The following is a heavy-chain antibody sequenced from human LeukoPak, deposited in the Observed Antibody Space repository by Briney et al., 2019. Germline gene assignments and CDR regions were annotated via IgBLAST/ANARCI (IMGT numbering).Heavy chain of an antibody. CDR3: ARQVVVVAATPRWFDP. J-gene: IGHJ5*02. V-gene: IGHV4-39*01. CDR2: IYYSGST. Sequence: WATLSLSCTVAGRSISSSSYWCGWARQPRGEWLAWIGSIYYSGSTYYHPSLKSRVTISVDTSKNQFSLKLSSVTAADTAVYYCARQVVVVAATPRWFDPWGQGTLVTVSS. CDR1: GRSISSSSYW. D-gene: IGHD2-15*01.